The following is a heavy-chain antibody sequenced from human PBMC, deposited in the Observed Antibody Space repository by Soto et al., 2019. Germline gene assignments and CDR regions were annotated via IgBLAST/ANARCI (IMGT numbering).Heavy chain of an antibody. V-gene: IGHV3-23*01. J-gene: IGHJ4*02. CDR2: ISGSGVAK. CDR3: AKDRSPGATTWNVY. CDR1: GFTFSSSA. D-gene: IGHD1-26*01. Sequence: DVELLESGGALVQPGGSLRLSCVASGFTFSSSAMNWVRQAPGKGLEWVSTISGSGVAKFYADSVKGRFTISRDNSNNTVSLQMNSLRAEDAALCYCAKDRSPGATTWNVYWGQGTLVTVSS.